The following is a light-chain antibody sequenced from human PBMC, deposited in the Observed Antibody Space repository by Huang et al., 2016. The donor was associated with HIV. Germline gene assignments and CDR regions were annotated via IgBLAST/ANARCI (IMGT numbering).Light chain of an antibody. J-gene: IGKJ1*01. CDR3: QQTYTGVT. Sequence: DIQMTQSPSSLSASVGDRVTITCRASQSINTYLNWFQQKPGKAPKVLISAASTLQSGVPSRFSGGGSGTHFTLTITSLQPEEFATYYCQQTYTGVTFGQGTKVEIK. CDR2: AAS. V-gene: IGKV1-39*01. CDR1: QSINTY.